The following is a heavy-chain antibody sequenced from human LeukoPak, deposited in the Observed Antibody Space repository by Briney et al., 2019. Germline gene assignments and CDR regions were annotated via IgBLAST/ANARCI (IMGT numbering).Heavy chain of an antibody. J-gene: IGHJ4*02. Sequence: PSETLSLTCTVSGGSINTYYWSWIRQPPGKGLEWIGYIYYSGSTNYNPSLKSRVTISVDTSKNQFSLKLSSVTAADTAVYYCARVNVDTAMVNWGQGTLVTVSS. CDR1: GGSINTYY. CDR3: ARVNVDTAMVN. D-gene: IGHD5-18*01. V-gene: IGHV4-59*01. CDR2: IYYSGST.